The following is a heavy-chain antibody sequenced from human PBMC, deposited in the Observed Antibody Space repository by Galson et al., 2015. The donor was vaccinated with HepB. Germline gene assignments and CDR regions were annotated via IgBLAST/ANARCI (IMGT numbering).Heavy chain of an antibody. Sequence: SLRLSCAASGFTFSSYAMSWVRQAPGKGLEWVSSISSSSSYIYYADSVKGRFTISRDNAKNSLYLQMNSLRAEDTAVYYCARAGIPSVRYCSGGSCYYYYYYYGMDVWGQGTTVTVSS. V-gene: IGHV3-21*01. D-gene: IGHD2-15*01. CDR2: ISSSSSYI. CDR3: ARAGIPSVRYCSGGSCYYYYYYYGMDV. J-gene: IGHJ6*02. CDR1: GFTFSSYA.